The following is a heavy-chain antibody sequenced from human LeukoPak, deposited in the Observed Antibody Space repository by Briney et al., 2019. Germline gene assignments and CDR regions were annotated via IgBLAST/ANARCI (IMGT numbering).Heavy chain of an antibody. CDR1: GFTFDDYA. J-gene: IGHJ4*02. CDR2: ISGDSGST. Sequence: GGSLRLSCAASGFTFDDYAMHWVRQAPGKGLEWVSLISGDSGSTYYADSVKGRFTISRDNSKNSLYLQMNSLRTEDTALYYCAKDMTTGIAAADFDYWGQGTLVTVSS. V-gene: IGHV3-43*02. CDR3: AKDMTTGIAAADFDY. D-gene: IGHD6-13*01.